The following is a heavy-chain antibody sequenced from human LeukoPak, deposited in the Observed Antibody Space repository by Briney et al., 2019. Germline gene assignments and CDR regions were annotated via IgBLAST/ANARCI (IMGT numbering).Heavy chain of an antibody. CDR3: ARDRIATGDLYYFDY. D-gene: IGHD6-13*01. V-gene: IGHV1-18*01. CDR2: ISPYNGDT. CDR1: GYTFSNYG. Sequence: GASVTVSFKSSGYTFSNYGVSWVRQAPGQGLEWMGWISPYNGDTNHAQKFQGRVTMTTDTSTGTAYMEVRSLRSDDTAVYYCARDRIATGDLYYFDYWGQGTLVTVSS. J-gene: IGHJ4*02.